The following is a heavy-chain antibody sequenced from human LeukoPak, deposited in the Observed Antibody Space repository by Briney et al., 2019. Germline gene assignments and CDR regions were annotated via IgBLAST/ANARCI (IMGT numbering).Heavy chain of an antibody. CDR3: AKVLSGTYGTKVDY. Sequence: PGGSLRLSCAASGFTFSSYAMSWVRQAPGKGLDWVSAISSSGGDTYYADSVKGRFTISRDNSKNTLYLQMNSLRPEDTAVYYCAKVLSGTYGTKVDYWGQGTLVTVSS. CDR1: GFTFSSYA. D-gene: IGHD1-26*01. CDR2: ISSSGGDT. J-gene: IGHJ4*02. V-gene: IGHV3-23*01.